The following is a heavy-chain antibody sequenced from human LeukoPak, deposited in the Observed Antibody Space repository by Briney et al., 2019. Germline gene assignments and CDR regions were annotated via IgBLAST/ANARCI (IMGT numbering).Heavy chain of an antibody. V-gene: IGHV4-59*05. CDR1: GGSTSSYY. CDR2: IYYRGTT. Sequence: SETLSLTCTVSGGSTSSYYWSWIRQPAGKGLEWIGSIYYRGTTYYNPSLKSRVTISVDTTKNQFSLMLNSVTAADTAVYYCAGRRSGYSYDYWGQGTLVTVSS. J-gene: IGHJ4*02. CDR3: AGRRSGYSYDY. D-gene: IGHD5-18*01.